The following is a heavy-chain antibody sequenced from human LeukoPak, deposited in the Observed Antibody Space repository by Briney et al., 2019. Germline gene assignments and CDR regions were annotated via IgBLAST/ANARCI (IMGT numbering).Heavy chain of an antibody. CDR2: IKQDGTDE. CDR1: GFTFSSSW. Sequence: GGSLRLSCVASGFTFSSSWMSWVRRAPGKGLEWVANIKQDGTDEYYVDSVRGRFSISKDNAKNSLYLQMNSLRAEDTAVYYCARDPCHGALDYWGQGALVTVPS. D-gene: IGHD2-2*01. J-gene: IGHJ4*02. CDR3: ARDPCHGALDY. V-gene: IGHV3-7*03.